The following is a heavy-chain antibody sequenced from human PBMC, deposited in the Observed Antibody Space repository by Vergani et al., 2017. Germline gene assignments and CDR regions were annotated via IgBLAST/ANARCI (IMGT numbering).Heavy chain of an antibody. Sequence: QVQLVQSGAEVKKPGASVKVSCKASGYTFTSYYMPWVRQAPGQGLEWMGIITPSGGSTSYAQKFQGRVTMTRETSTSTVYMELSILRSEDTAVDYCATTSSKGRDLLAVAGTFGYWGQGTLVTVSP. CDR2: ITPSGGST. J-gene: IGHJ4*02. CDR1: GYTFTSYY. D-gene: IGHD6-19*01. V-gene: IGHV1-46*03. CDR3: ATTSSKGRDLLAVAGTFGY.